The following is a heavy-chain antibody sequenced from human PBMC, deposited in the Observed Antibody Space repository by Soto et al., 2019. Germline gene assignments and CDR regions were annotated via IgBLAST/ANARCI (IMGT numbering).Heavy chain of an antibody. V-gene: IGHV1-46*01. CDR2: IHPSGGST. Sequence: ASVKVSCKASGYTFTSYYMHWVRQAPGQGLEWMGIIHPSGGSTSYAQKFQGRVTMTRATSTSTVDMELSSLRSEDTAVYYCARDGLDWYFDLWGRGTLVTVSA. CDR1: GYTFTSYY. CDR3: ARDGLDWYFDL. J-gene: IGHJ2*01.